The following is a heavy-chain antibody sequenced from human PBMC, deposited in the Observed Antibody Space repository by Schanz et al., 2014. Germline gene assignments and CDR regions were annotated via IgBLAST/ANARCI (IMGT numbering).Heavy chain of an antibody. Sequence: EVQLVESGGGLVQPGGSLRVSCAASGFTFSSYSISWVRQAPGKGLEWVSSISSGSSYIFYADSVKGRFTISRDDAKNSVYLQMNSLRAEDTAVYYCVRDTDYHFDYWGQGTLVTVSS. J-gene: IGHJ4*02. V-gene: IGHV3-21*02. D-gene: IGHD4-17*01. CDR3: VRDTDYHFDY. CDR2: ISSGSSYI. CDR1: GFTFSSYS.